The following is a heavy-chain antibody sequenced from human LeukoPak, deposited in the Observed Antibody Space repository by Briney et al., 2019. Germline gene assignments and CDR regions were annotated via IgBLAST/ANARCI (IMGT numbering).Heavy chain of an antibody. Sequence: QPSETLSLTCAVSGGSISSGGYSWSWIRQPPGKGLEWIGYIYHSGSTYYNPSLKSRVTISVDTSKNQFSLKLSSVTAADTAVYYCARDYGSGSPLDYWGQGTLVTVSS. CDR2: IYHSGST. D-gene: IGHD3-10*01. J-gene: IGHJ4*02. CDR1: GGSISSGGYS. CDR3: ARDYGSGSPLDY. V-gene: IGHV4-30-2*01.